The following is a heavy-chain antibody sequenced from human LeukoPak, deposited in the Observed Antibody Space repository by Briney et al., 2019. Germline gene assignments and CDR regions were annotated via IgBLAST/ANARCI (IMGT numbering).Heavy chain of an antibody. D-gene: IGHD1-26*01. Sequence: SETLSLTCTVSGGSISSYYWSWIRQPPGKGLEWIGYISYSGSTNYNPSLKSRVTISVDTSKNQFSLKLSSVTAADTAVYYCARGVTTLFDYWGQGTLVTVSS. CDR1: GGSISSYY. V-gene: IGHV4-59*01. CDR2: ISYSGST. J-gene: IGHJ4*02. CDR3: ARGVTTLFDY.